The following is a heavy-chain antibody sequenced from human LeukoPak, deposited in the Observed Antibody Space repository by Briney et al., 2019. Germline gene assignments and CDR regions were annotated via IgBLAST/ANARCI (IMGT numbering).Heavy chain of an antibody. Sequence: GGSLRLSCAASGFTFSSYSMNWVRQAPGKGLEWVSSISSSSSYIYYADSVKGRFTISRDNAKNSLYLQMNSLRAEDTAVYYCASPYYDFWSGSYPLSYWGQGTLVTVSS. CDR3: ASPYYDFWSGSYPLSY. J-gene: IGHJ4*02. D-gene: IGHD3-3*01. CDR2: ISSSSSYI. CDR1: GFTFSSYS. V-gene: IGHV3-21*01.